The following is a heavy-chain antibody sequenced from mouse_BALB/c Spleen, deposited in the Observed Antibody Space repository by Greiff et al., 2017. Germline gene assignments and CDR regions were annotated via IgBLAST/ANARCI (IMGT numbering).Heavy chain of an antibody. Sequence: EVQLQESGPGLVKPSQTVSLTCTVTGISITTGNYRWSWIRQFPGNKLEWIGYIYFSGTITYNPSLTSRTTITRDTSKNQFFLEMNSLTAEDTATYYCARDGGSSYDYFDYWGQGTTLTVSS. V-gene: IGHV3-5*02. CDR3: ARDGGSSYDYFDY. CDR1: GISITTGNYR. D-gene: IGHD1-1*01. CDR2: IYFSGTI. J-gene: IGHJ2*01.